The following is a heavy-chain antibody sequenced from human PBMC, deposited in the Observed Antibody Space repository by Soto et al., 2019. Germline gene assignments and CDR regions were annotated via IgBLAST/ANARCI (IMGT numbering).Heavy chain of an antibody. Sequence: PGGSLRLSCAASGFTFSSYAMHWVRQAPGKGLEWVAFISYDGSNEYFADSVKGRFTISRDNSKNTLYLQMNSLRAEDTAVYCCGKASHPDFYYYGMDVWGQGTTVTVSS. CDR2: ISYDGSNE. V-gene: IGHV3-30*18. CDR3: GKASHPDFYYYGMDV. J-gene: IGHJ6*02. CDR1: GFTFSSYA. D-gene: IGHD3-3*01.